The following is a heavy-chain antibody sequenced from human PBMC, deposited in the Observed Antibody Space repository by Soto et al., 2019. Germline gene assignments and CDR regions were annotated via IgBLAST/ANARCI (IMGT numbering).Heavy chain of an antibody. CDR2: IYYSGST. D-gene: IGHD3-10*01. CDR1: GVSISSGGYY. CDR3: ARGPGTMAKIDY. J-gene: IGHJ4*02. Sequence: PSETLSLTCTVSGVSISSGGYYWSWIRQHPGKGLEWIGYIYYSGSTYYNPSLKSRVTISVDTSKNQFSLKLSSVTAADTAVYYCARGPGTMAKIDYWGQGTLVTVSS. V-gene: IGHV4-31*03.